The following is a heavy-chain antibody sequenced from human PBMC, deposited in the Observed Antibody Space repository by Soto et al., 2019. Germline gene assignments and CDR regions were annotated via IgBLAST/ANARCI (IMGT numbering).Heavy chain of an antibody. CDR3: ANQRDTAMVNNY. CDR2: ISGSGGST. D-gene: IGHD5-18*01. V-gene: IGHV3-23*01. CDR1: GFTFSSYA. Sequence: EVQLLESGGGLVQPGGSLRLSCAASGFTFSSYAMSWVRQAPWKGLEWVSAISGSGGSTYYADSVKGRFTISRDNSKNTLYLQMNSLRAEDTAVYYCANQRDTAMVNNYWGQGTLVTVSS. J-gene: IGHJ4*02.